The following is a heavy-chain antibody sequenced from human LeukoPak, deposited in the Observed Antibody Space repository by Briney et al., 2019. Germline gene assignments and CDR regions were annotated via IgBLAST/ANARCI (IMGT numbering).Heavy chain of an antibody. D-gene: IGHD5-18*01. V-gene: IGHV3-23*01. CDR3: AKLGLWLWLLDYFDY. CDR2: ISGSGGST. Sequence: ETLSLTCAVSGDSISSSHWWSWVRQAPGKGLEWVSAISGSGGSTYYADSVKGRFTISRDNSKNTLYLQMNSLRAEDTAVYYCAKLGLWLWLLDYFDYWGQGTLVTVSS. CDR1: GDSISSSH. J-gene: IGHJ4*02.